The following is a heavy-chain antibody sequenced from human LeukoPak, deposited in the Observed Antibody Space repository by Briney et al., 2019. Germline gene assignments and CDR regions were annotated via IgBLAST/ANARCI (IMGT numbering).Heavy chain of an antibody. CDR1: GFSFSSYA. Sequence: GGSLRLSCAASGFSFSSYAMHWVRLAPGKGLEWVAVISYDGSNKYYADSVKGRFTISRDNSKNTLYLQMNSLRAEDTAVYYCARDPTPVDCSGGSCYPDAFDIWGQGTMVTVSS. V-gene: IGHV3-30-3*01. D-gene: IGHD2-15*01. CDR3: ARDPTPVDCSGGSCYPDAFDI. J-gene: IGHJ3*02. CDR2: ISYDGSNK.